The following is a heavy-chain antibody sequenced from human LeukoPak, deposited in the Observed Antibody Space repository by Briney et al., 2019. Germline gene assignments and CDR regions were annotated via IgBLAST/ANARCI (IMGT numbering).Heavy chain of an antibody. D-gene: IGHD2-15*01. Sequence: GGSLRLSCAASGFTFSSYGMHWVRQAPGKGLERVAVIWNDGSNKYYTDSVKGRFTISRDNSKNTLYLQMNSLRAEDTAVYYCGRVLSGSWGVDHWGQGTVVTVSS. J-gene: IGHJ4*02. V-gene: IGHV3-33*08. CDR1: GFTFSSYG. CDR2: IWNDGSNK. CDR3: GRVLSGSWGVDH.